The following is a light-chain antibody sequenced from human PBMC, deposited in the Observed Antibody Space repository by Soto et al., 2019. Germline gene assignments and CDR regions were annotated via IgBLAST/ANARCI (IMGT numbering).Light chain of an antibody. CDR1: QDIAGY. Sequence: DIQVTQSPSSVSASVGDRVTITCRASQDIAGYLAWYQHKPGKAPKLLIYAASTLQSGVPSRFSGSGSGTEFTLTISSLQPEDFATYYCLQHSTYPPTFGQGTKVDIK. J-gene: IGKJ1*01. V-gene: IGKV1-17*03. CDR2: AAS. CDR3: LQHSTYPPT.